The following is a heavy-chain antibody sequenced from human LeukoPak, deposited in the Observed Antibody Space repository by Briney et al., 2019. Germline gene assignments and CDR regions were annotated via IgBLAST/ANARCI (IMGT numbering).Heavy chain of an antibody. CDR3: ARNITYYFDSSGYSYFDS. J-gene: IGHJ4*02. CDR1: GYSISSDNY. Sequence: PSETLSLTCAVSGYSISSDNYWGWIRQPPGEGLEWIGSLYHSGSTSYNPSLKSRVTISVGTSKNHFSLKLRSVTAADTAVYYCARNITYYFDSSGYSYFDSWGQGTLVTVSS. D-gene: IGHD3-22*01. V-gene: IGHV4-38-2*01. CDR2: LYHSGST.